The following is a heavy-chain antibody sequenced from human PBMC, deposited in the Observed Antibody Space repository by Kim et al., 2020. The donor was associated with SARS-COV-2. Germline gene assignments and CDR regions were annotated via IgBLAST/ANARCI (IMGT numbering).Heavy chain of an antibody. J-gene: IGHJ5*02. CDR2: INHSGST. D-gene: IGHD5-12*01. Sequence: SETLSLTCAVYGGSFSGYYWSWIRQPPGKGLEWIGEINHSGSTNYNPSLKSRVTISLDTSKNQFSLKLSSVTAADTAVYYCARAAGYGIRWLQPAGDWFDPWGQGTLVTVSS. CDR1: GGSFSGYY. CDR3: ARAAGYGIRWLQPAGDWFDP. V-gene: IGHV4-34*01.